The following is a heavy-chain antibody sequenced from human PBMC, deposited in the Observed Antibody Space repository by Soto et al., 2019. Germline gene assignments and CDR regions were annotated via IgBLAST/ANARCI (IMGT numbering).Heavy chain of an antibody. CDR2: IWYDGSNK. J-gene: IGHJ4*02. V-gene: IGHV3-33*01. CDR1: GFTFSSYG. D-gene: IGHD2-2*01. Sequence: QVQLVESGGGVVQPGRSLRLSCAASGFTFSSYGMHWVRQAPGKGLEWVAVIWYDGSNKYYADSVKGRFTISRDNSKNPLYLQMNSLRAEDTAVYYCASSSSTSPYYFDYWGQGTLVTVSS. CDR3: ASSSSTSPYYFDY.